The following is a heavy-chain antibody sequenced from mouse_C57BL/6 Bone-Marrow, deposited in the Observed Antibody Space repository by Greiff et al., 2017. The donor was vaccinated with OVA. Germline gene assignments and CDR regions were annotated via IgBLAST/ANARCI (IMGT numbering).Heavy chain of an antibody. CDR2: IAPSDSYT. CDR1: GYTFTSYW. CDR3: ARALDY. Sequence: QVQLQQPGAELVKPGASVKLSCKASGYTFTSYWMQWVKQRPGQGLEWIGEIAPSDSYTNYNQKFKGKATLTVDTSSSTAYMQLSSLTSEDSAVYYCARALDYWGQGTSVTVSS. J-gene: IGHJ4*01. V-gene: IGHV1-50*01.